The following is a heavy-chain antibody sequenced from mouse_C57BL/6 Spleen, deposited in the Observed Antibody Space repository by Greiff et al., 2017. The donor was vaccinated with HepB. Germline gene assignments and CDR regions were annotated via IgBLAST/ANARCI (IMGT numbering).Heavy chain of an antibody. D-gene: IGHD1-1*01. Sequence: QVQLQQSGPELVKPGASVKISCKASGYAFSSSWMNWVKQRPGKGLEWIGRIYPGDGDTNYNGKFKGKATLTADKSSSTAYMQLSSLTSEDSAVYFCARTVVATLDYWGQGTTLTVSS. V-gene: IGHV1-82*01. CDR3: ARTVVATLDY. J-gene: IGHJ2*01. CDR1: GYAFSSSW. CDR2: IYPGDGDT.